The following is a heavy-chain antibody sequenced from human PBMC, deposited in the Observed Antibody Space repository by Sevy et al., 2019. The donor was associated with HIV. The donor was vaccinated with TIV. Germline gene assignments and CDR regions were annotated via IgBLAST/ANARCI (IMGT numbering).Heavy chain of an antibody. V-gene: IGHV1-58*01. CDR3: AAAPYSSGWSDFDY. CDR2: IVVGSGNT. Sequence: ASVKVSCKASGFTFTSSAVQWVRQARGQRLEWIGWIVVGSGNTNYAQKFQERLTITRDMSTSTAYMELSSLRSEDTAVYYCAAAPYSSGWSDFDYWGQGTLVTVSS. J-gene: IGHJ4*02. CDR1: GFTFTSSA. D-gene: IGHD6-19*01.